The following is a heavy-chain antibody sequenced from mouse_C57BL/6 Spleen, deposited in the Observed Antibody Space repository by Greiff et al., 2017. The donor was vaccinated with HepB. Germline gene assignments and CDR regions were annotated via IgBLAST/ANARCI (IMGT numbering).Heavy chain of an antibody. Sequence: QVQLQQSGAELVKPGASVKISCKASGYAFSSYWMNWVKQRPGKGLEWIGQIYPGDGDTNYNGKFKGKATLTADKSSSTAYMQLSSLTSEDSAVYFCARADKGDAMDYWGQGTSVTVSS. CDR1: GYAFSSYW. CDR3: ARADKGDAMDY. CDR2: IYPGDGDT. J-gene: IGHJ4*01. V-gene: IGHV1-80*01.